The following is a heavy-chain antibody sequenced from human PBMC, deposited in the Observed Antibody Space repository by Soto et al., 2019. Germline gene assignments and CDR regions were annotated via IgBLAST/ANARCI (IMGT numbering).Heavy chain of an antibody. D-gene: IGHD3-10*01. CDR2: INHSEST. Sequence: SETLSLTCAVYGGSFSGYYWSWIRQPPGKGLEWIGEINHSESTNYNPSLKSRVTISVDTSKNQFSLKLRSVTAADTAVYYCTRGLFMGSGSYTALSYYFDYWGQGTQVTVTS. CDR3: TRGLFMGSGSYTALSYYFDY. J-gene: IGHJ4*02. V-gene: IGHV4-34*01. CDR1: GGSFSGYY.